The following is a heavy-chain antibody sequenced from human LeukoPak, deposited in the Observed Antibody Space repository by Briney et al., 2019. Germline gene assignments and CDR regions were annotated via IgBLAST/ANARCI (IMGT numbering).Heavy chain of an antibody. J-gene: IGHJ3*02. CDR3: AKFPELVGAGSEVDAFDI. D-gene: IGHD1-26*01. CDR1: GFTFSSYG. Sequence: GGSLRLSCAASGFTFSSYGMHWVRQAPGKGLEWVAFIRYDGSNKYYADSVKGRFTISRDNSKNTLYLQMNSLRAEDTAVYYCAKFPELVGAGSEVDAFDIWGQGTMVTVSS. CDR2: IRYDGSNK. V-gene: IGHV3-30*02.